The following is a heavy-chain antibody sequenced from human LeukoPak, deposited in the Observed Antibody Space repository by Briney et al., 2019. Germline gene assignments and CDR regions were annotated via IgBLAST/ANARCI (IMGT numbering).Heavy chain of an antibody. D-gene: IGHD3-10*01. CDR3: AGAVGGDGSGSL. V-gene: IGHV4-34*11. CDR2: IYYGVTS. CDR1: GGSFSGYY. J-gene: IGHJ4*02. Sequence: PSETLSLTCAVYGGSFSGYYWGWVRQPPGKGLEGIGYIYYGVTSDYNPSLKSGVTMSVDMSTRQISLKLSSVTAADTAVYCCAGAVGGDGSGSLWGQGTLVTVSS.